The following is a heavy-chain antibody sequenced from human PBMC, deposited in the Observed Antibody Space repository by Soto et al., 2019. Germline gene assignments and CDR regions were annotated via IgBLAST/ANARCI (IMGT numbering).Heavy chain of an antibody. J-gene: IGHJ4*02. CDR2: IYWDDAK. Sequence: QITLKESGPTLVKPTQTLTLTCTFSGFSLSTSGVGVGWIRQPPGKALEWLAVIYWDDAKRYSPSLKSRLTITKDTSKNQVVLTMTNMDPVDTATYDCAHIYDSGGYSPYWGQGTLVTVSS. V-gene: IGHV2-5*02. D-gene: IGHD3-22*01. CDR1: GFSLSTSGVG. CDR3: AHIYDSGGYSPY.